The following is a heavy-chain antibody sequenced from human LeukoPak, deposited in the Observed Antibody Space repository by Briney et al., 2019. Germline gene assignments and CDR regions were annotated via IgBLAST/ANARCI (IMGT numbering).Heavy chain of an antibody. D-gene: IGHD2-2*01. CDR1: GYTFSSYL. J-gene: IGHJ4*02. CDR2: IFPADSHT. V-gene: IGHV5-51*01. CDR3: ARHNGIGSNSRFPSE. Sequence: GESLKISCTGSGYTFSSYLIGWVRQMPGKGLEWMGFIFPADSHTTYSPSFQGQVTISADKSVSAAYLQWTSLKASDSGIYYCARHNGIGSNSRFPSEWGQGTLVTVSS.